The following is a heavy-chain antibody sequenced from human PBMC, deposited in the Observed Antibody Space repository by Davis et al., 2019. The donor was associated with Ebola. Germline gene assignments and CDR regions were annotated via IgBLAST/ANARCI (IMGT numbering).Heavy chain of an antibody. CDR3: ARATYYYDSSASRFHDAFDI. CDR1: NYSISSGYY. V-gene: IGHV4-38-2*01. Sequence: PSETLSLTCAVSNYSISSGYYWGWLRQPPGKGLEWIGSIYHSGNTNYNPALKSRVSISVDTSKSQFSLKLSSVTAADTAVYYCARATYYYDSSASRFHDAFDIWGQGTMVTVSS. D-gene: IGHD3-22*01. CDR2: IYHSGNT. J-gene: IGHJ3*02.